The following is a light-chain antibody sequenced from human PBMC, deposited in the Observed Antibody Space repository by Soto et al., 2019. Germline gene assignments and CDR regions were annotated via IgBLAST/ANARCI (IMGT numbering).Light chain of an antibody. CDR1: SSDVGGYNY. CDR3: SSYTRRSSDVV. CDR2: DVT. Sequence: SALTQPASVSGSPGQSITISCTGSSSDVGGYNYVSWYQQHPGKAPKLMIYDVTYRPSGVSNRFSGSKSGSTASLTISGLQAEDEADYYCSSYTRRSSDVVFGGGTKLTVL. V-gene: IGLV2-14*03. J-gene: IGLJ2*01.